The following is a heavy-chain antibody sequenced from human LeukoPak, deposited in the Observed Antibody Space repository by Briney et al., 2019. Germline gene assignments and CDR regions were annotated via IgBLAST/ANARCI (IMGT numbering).Heavy chain of an antibody. D-gene: IGHD1-26*01. CDR2: IYYSGST. CDR1: GGSISSYY. CDR3: ARSLRGEPNWFDP. J-gene: IGHJ5*02. Sequence: SETLSLTCTVSGGSISSYYWSWIRQPPGKGLEWIGYIYYSGSTNYNPSLKSRVTISVDTSKNQFSLKLNSVPAADTAVYYCARSLRGEPNWFDPWGQGTLVTVSS. V-gene: IGHV4-59*01.